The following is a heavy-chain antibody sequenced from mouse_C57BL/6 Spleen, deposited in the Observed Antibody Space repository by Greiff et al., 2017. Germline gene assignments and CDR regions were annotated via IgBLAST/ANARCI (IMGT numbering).Heavy chain of an antibody. J-gene: IGHJ3*01. D-gene: IGHD3-2*02. Sequence: DVQLVESGGDLVKPGGSLKLSCAASGFTFSSYGMSWVRQTPDKRLEWVATISSGGSYTYYPDSVKGRFTISRDNAKNTLYLQMSSLKSEDTAMYYCARPLDSSGYPWCAYWGQGTLVTVSA. CDR3: ARPLDSSGYPWCAY. V-gene: IGHV5-6*01. CDR2: ISSGGSYT. CDR1: GFTFSSYG.